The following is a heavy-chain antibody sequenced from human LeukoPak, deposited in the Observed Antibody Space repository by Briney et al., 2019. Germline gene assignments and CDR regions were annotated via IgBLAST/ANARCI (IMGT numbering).Heavy chain of an antibody. Sequence: PSETLSLTCTVSGDSISSYYWSWIRQPPGRGLEWIGYIYYSGSTKYNPSLKSRVIISLDTSKNQFTLKLSSVTAADTAVYYCARDRAVAGTDQHYGMDVWGQGTTVAVSS. V-gene: IGHV4-59*01. D-gene: IGHD6-19*01. CDR2: IYYSGST. CDR3: ARDRAVAGTDQHYGMDV. CDR1: GDSISSYY. J-gene: IGHJ6*02.